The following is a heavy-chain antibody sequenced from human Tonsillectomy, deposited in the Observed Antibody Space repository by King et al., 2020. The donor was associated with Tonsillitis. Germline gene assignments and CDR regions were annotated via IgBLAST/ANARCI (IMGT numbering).Heavy chain of an antibody. J-gene: IGHJ4*02. D-gene: IGHD3-22*01. CDR1: GFTFSYYS. Sequence: VQLVESGGGLVKPGGSLRLSCAASGFTFSYYSMNWVRQAPGKGLEWVSSISSSSTDIYYADSLKGRFTISRDNAKNSLYLQMNSLRAEDTSVYYCARGDYYDTSGFADYWGQGTLVTVSS. CDR3: ARGDYYDTSGFADY. V-gene: IGHV3-21*01. CDR2: ISSSSTDI.